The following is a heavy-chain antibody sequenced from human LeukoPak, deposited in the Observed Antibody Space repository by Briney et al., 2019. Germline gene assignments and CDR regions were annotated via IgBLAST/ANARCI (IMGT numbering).Heavy chain of an antibody. CDR3: ARGFRGDNFDY. Sequence: SETLSLTCAVYGGSFSGYYWSWIRQPPGKVLEWIGTMYHSGSTNYNPSLKSRVTISVDTSKNQFSLKLSSLTAADTAVYFCARGFRGDNFDYWGQGTLVTVSS. CDR1: GGSFSGYY. D-gene: IGHD7-27*01. V-gene: IGHV4-34*01. CDR2: MYHSGST. J-gene: IGHJ4*02.